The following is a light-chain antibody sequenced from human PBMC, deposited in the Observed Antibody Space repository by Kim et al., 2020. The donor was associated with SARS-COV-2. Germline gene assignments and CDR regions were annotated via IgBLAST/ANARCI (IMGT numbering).Light chain of an antibody. J-gene: IGKJ1*01. CDR2: AAS. Sequence: EIQMTQSPSSLSASVGDRVTITCRASQSISNYLNWYQQKPGKAPKLLIYAASSLQSGVPSRFSGSGSGTDFTLTISSLQPEDFATYYCQQSYSTPRTFGQGTKVDIK. CDR1: QSISNY. CDR3: QQSYSTPRT. V-gene: IGKV1-39*01.